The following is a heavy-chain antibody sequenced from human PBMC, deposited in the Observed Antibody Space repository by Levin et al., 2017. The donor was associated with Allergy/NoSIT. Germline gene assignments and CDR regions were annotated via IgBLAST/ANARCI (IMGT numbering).Heavy chain of an antibody. J-gene: IGHJ4*02. CDR1: GYTFTGYY. CDR3: ARGAVAGIWYFDY. D-gene: IGHD6-19*01. V-gene: IGHV1-2*02. CDR2: INPNSGGT. Sequence: ASVKVSCKASGYTFTGYYMHWVRQAPGQGLEWMGWINPNSGGTNYAQKFQGRVTMTRDTSISTAYMELSRLRSDDTAVYYCARGAVAGIWYFDYWGQGTLVTVSS.